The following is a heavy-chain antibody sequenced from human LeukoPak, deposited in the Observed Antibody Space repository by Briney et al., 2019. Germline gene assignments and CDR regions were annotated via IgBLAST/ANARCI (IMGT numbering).Heavy chain of an antibody. CDR3: ARGNYDILTGYPTGYFDY. V-gene: IGHV1-2*02. D-gene: IGHD3-9*01. J-gene: IGHJ4*02. CDR1: GYTFTGYY. Sequence: GASVKVSCKASGYTFTGYYMHWVRQAPGQGLEWMGWINPNSGGTNYAQKFQGRVTMTRGTSISTAYMELSRLRSDDTAVYYCARGNYDILTGYPTGYFDYWGQGTLVTVSS. CDR2: INPNSGGT.